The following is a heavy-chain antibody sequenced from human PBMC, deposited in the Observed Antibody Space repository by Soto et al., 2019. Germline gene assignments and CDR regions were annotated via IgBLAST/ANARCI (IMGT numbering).Heavy chain of an antibody. Sequence: PGGSLSLSCAASGFTFSSYWMHWVRHAPEKGLVWVSRINSDGSSTSYADSVKGRFTISRDNAKNTLYLQMNSLRAEDTAVYYCARGYAGFGDYYYGMDVWGQGTTVTVSS. CDR2: INSDGSST. CDR1: GFTFSSYW. CDR3: ARGYAGFGDYYYGMDV. V-gene: IGHV3-74*01. D-gene: IGHD3-10*01. J-gene: IGHJ6*02.